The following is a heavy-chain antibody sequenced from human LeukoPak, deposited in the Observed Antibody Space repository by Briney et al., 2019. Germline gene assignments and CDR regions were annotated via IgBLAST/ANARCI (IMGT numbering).Heavy chain of an antibody. CDR1: GFTFSSYW. V-gene: IGHV3-7*01. J-gene: IGHJ3*02. CDR2: IKQGGSEK. D-gene: IGHD3-22*01. Sequence: GGSLRLSCAASGFTFSSYWMSWVRQAPGKGLEWVANIKQGGSEKYYVDSVKGRFTISRDNAKNSLYLQMNSLRAEDTAVYYCARDRSDSSGPDAFDIWGQGTMVTVSS. CDR3: ARDRSDSSGPDAFDI.